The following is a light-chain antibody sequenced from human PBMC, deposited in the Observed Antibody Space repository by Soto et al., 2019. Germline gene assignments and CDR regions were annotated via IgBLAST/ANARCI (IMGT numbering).Light chain of an antibody. CDR2: DVS. CDR1: RSDVGGYNY. CDR3: SSYTSSSTLNV. J-gene: IGLJ1*01. V-gene: IGLV2-14*01. Sequence: QSVLTQPASVSGAPGQSITISCTGTRSDVGGYNYVSWYQQHPGKAPKLMIYDVSNRPSGVSNRFSGSKSGNTASLTISGLQAEDEADYYCSSYTSSSTLNVFGTGT.